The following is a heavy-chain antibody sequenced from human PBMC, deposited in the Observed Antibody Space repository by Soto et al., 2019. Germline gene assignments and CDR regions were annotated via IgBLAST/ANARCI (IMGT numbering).Heavy chain of an antibody. CDR2: MFHSGSP. V-gene: IGHV4-59*01. D-gene: IGHD5-12*01. Sequence: SSETLSLTCTVSGGSISSYYWTWIRQPPGAGLEWVGYMFHSGSPSYNPSLESRLTMSLDTSRNQFSLKLSSVTAADTAVYYCARVKATYNWFFDLWGHGTRVTVSS. J-gene: IGHJ2*01. CDR1: GGSISSYY. CDR3: ARVKATYNWFFDL.